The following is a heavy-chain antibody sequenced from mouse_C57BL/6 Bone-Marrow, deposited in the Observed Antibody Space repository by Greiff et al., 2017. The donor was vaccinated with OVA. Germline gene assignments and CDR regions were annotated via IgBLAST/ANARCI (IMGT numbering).Heavy chain of an antibody. CDR3: ASLVGYAMDY. J-gene: IGHJ4*01. V-gene: IGHV1-64*01. CDR2: IHPNSGST. CDR1: GYTFTSYW. D-gene: IGHD1-1*02. Sequence: QVQLLQSGAELVKPGASVKLSCKASGYTFTSYWMHWVKQTPGQGLEWIGMIHPNSGSTNYNEKFKSKATLAVDKSSSTAYMQLSSLTSEDSAVYYCASLVGYAMDYWGQGTSVTVSS.